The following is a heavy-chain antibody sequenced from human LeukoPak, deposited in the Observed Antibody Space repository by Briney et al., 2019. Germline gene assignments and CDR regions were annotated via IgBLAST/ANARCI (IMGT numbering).Heavy chain of an antibody. J-gene: IGHJ4*02. Sequence: ASVKVSCKASRYTFTGYYVHWVRQAPGQGLEWMGWINPNSGATNYAQKFQGRVTMTRDTSISTAYVELSSLRSDDTAVYYCARGIGQWLGIDYWGQGTLVTVSS. V-gene: IGHV1-2*02. CDR1: RYTFTGYY. CDR2: INPNSGAT. D-gene: IGHD6-19*01. CDR3: ARGIGQWLGIDY.